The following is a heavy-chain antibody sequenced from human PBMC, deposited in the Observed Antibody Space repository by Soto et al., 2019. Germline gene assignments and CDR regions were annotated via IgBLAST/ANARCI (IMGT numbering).Heavy chain of an antibody. CDR1: GASLTDDH. J-gene: IGHJ5*02. Sequence: QVQLQQWGAGLLKPSETLSLSCTFSGASLTDDHWNWIRQAPGNGLEWIAEIHHSGSAKYNPSLRGRVTISLERSKNLISLRLTSVTAADTAMYDCASGQDTWFDPWGQGTLVTISS. CDR3: ASGQDTWFDP. CDR2: IHHSGSA. V-gene: IGHV4-34*02.